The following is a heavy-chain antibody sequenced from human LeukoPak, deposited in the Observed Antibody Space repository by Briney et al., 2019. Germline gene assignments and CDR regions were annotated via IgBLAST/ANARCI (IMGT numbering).Heavy chain of an antibody. CDR2: IYADGST. Sequence: SETLSLTCTVSGASISSHYWSWIRQSAAKGLEWIGRIYADGSTTYNPSLQSRVTMSADTSRNQLSLKLTSVTAADTAVYYCAIGFDDSSGYPYYFDYWGQGTLVTVSS. CDR1: GASISSHY. V-gene: IGHV4-4*07. J-gene: IGHJ4*02. CDR3: AIGFDDSSGYPYYFDY. D-gene: IGHD3-22*01.